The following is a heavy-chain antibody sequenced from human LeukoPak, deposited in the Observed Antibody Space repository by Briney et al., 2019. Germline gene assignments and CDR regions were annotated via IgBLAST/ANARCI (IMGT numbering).Heavy chain of an antibody. V-gene: IGHV1-46*03. Sequence: ASVKVSCKASGYTFTNYYIHWVRQAPGQGLEWMGFINPSGGSTSYAQKFQGRVTMTRDTSTSTVYMELSSLRSEDTAMYYCTRNADSGLDYWGQGTLVTVSS. CDR3: TRNADSGLDY. CDR1: GYTFTNYY. J-gene: IGHJ4*02. CDR2: INPSGGST. D-gene: IGHD3-10*01.